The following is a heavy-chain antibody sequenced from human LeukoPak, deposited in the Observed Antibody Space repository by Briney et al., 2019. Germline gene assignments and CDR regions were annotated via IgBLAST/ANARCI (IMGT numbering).Heavy chain of an antibody. J-gene: IGHJ4*02. V-gene: IGHV1-46*01. Sequence: ASVKVSCKASGYSFTSYFMHWVRQAPGQGLEWMGIINPSAGGIDYAQKFQGRITMTRDTSTSTVYMELRSLRSEDTAVYYCARARPDSSGWYQRPFDYWGQGTLVTVSS. CDR1: GYSFTSYF. CDR2: INPSAGGI. D-gene: IGHD6-19*01. CDR3: ARARPDSSGWYQRPFDY.